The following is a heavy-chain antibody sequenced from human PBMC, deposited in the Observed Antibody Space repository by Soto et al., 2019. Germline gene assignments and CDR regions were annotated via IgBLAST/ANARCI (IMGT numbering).Heavy chain of an antibody. V-gene: IGHV1-2*04. J-gene: IGHJ6*02. CDR1: GYTFTGYY. CDR2: INPNSGGT. D-gene: IGHD2-15*01. Sequence: QVQLVQSGAEVKKPGASVKVSCKASGYTFTGYYMHWVRQAPGQGLEWMGWINPNSGGTNYAQKFQGWVTMTRDTSISTAYMELSRLRSDDTAVYYCAREGYCSGGSCYGMDVWGQGTTVTVSS. CDR3: AREGYCSGGSCYGMDV.